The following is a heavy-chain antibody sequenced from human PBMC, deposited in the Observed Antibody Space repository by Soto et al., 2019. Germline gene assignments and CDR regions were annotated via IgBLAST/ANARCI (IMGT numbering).Heavy chain of an antibody. J-gene: IGHJ5*02. D-gene: IGHD4-4*01. CDR2: ISSSSSTI. V-gene: IGHV3-48*01. CDR1: GFTFSSYS. CDR3: ARDKTTVTTGWFDP. Sequence: GGSLRLSCAASGFTFSSYSMNWVRQAPGKGLEWVSYISSSSSTIYYPDSVKGRLTNSRENAKNSLYLQMNSLRAEDTAVYYCARDKTTVTTGWFDPWGQGTLVTVSS.